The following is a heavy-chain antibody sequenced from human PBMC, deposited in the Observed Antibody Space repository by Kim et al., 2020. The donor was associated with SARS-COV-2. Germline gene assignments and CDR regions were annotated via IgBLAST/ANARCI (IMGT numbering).Heavy chain of an antibody. CDR3: ARKYTCGRKNGFDI. Sequence: ADSVKGQFTISRENAKNTLYLQMDSVREEDTAVYYCARKYTCGRKNGFDIWGQGTMVTVSS. V-gene: IGHV3-30*01. D-gene: IGHD5-18*01. J-gene: IGHJ3*02.